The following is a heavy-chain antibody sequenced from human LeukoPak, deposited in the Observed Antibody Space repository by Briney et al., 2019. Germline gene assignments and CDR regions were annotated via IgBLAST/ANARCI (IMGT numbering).Heavy chain of an antibody. CDR3: ARGVSLYYYMDV. V-gene: IGHV1-46*01. Sequence: ASVKVSCKASGYTFTSYYMHWVRQAPGQGLEWMGIINPSGGSTSYAQKFQGRVTMTRNTSISTAYMELSSLRSEDTAVYYCARGVSLYYYMDVWGKGTTVTISS. CDR2: INPSGGST. CDR1: GYTFTSYY. J-gene: IGHJ6*03. D-gene: IGHD2/OR15-2a*01.